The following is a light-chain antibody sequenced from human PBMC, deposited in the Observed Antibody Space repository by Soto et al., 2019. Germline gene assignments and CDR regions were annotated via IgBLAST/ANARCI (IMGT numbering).Light chain of an antibody. Sequence: QSALTQPASVSGSPGQSITISCTGTSSDVGAYDFVSWYQQYPGKAPKLMIYHVSNRPSGVSNRFSGSKSGNSASLTISGLQAEDEADYSCSSYTSTSTYVFGTGTKVTVL. CDR3: SSYTSTSTYV. J-gene: IGLJ1*01. CDR2: HVS. CDR1: SSDVGAYDF. V-gene: IGLV2-14*01.